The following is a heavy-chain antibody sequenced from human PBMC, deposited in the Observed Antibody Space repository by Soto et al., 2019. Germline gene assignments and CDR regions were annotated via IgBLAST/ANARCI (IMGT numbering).Heavy chain of an antibody. D-gene: IGHD1-1*01. CDR2: ISYDGDNK. CDR3: ARVTDWNDYAMDFDY. V-gene: IGHV3-30-3*01. Sequence: GGSLSLSCAASGFTFSTYIMHWVRQAPGKGLEWVAVISYDGDNKYYADSVKGRFTISRDNSYNTLYLQVNSLRADDTAVYFCARVTDWNDYAMDFDYWGQGTLVTVS. CDR1: GFTFSTYI. J-gene: IGHJ4*02.